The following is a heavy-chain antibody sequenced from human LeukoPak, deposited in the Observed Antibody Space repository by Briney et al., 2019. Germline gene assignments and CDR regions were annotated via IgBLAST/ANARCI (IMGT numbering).Heavy chain of an antibody. CDR2: ISGSGGST. CDR1: GGSISSSSYY. Sequence: QASETLSLTCTVSGGSISSSSYYWGWIRQAPGKGLEWVSAISGSGGSTYYADSVKGRFTISRDNSKNTLYLQMNSLRAEDTAVYYCAKVRWAVAAPVDYWGQGTLVTVSS. V-gene: IGHV3-23*01. J-gene: IGHJ4*02. D-gene: IGHD6-19*01. CDR3: AKVRWAVAAPVDY.